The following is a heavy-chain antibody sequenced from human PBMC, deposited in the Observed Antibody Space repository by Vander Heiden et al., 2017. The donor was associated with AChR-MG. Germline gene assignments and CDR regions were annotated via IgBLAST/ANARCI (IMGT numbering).Heavy chain of an antibody. CDR2: IYYTGST. J-gene: IGHJ4*02. V-gene: IGHV4-31*03. Sequence: QVQLQESGPGLVKPSQTLSLTCTVSGGSISSVGYYWSWIRQHPWKGLEWIAYIYYTGSTYYNPSLKMRLIISVDMSKNQFSLNLSAVAAADTAVYYCASHHLTTYDDLDYWGQGTLVTVSS. CDR1: GGSISSVGYY. D-gene: IGHD4-4*01. CDR3: ASHHLTTYDDLDY.